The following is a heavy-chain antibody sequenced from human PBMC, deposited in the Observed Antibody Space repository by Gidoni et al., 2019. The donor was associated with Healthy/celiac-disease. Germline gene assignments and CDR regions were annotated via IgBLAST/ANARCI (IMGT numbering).Heavy chain of an antibody. Sequence: QAQLQESGPARVQPSETLFLTCAVSAYSIDTDFYWSWTRQSPGKGLELIGSIYHDGDTYYNSSLKSRITISIDRSKKQCSLNLRSVTAADTAIYYCTKDAWDLSKSVYWGRGTLVTVSS. D-gene: IGHD4-4*01. J-gene: IGHJ4*02. CDR1: AYSIDTDFY. CDR3: TKDAWDLSKSVY. V-gene: IGHV4-38-2*02. CDR2: IYHDGDT.